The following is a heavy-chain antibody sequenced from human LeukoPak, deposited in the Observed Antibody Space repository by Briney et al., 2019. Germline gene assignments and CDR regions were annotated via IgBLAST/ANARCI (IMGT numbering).Heavy chain of an antibody. Sequence: SETLSLTCTVSGGSISSSSYYWGWIRQPPGKGLEWIGRIYYSGSTYYNPSLKSRVTISVDTSKNQFSLKLSSVTAADTAVYYCARRRSITMIVVVPYRDYWGQGTLVTVSS. J-gene: IGHJ4*02. CDR1: GGSISSSSYY. V-gene: IGHV4-39*01. D-gene: IGHD3-22*01. CDR3: ARRRSITMIVVVPYRDY. CDR2: IYYSGST.